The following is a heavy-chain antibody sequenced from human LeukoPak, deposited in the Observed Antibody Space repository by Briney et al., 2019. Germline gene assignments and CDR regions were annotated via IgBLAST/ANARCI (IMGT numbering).Heavy chain of an antibody. CDR1: GFMFSSNW. Sequence: GGSLRLSCAASGFMFSSNWMSWVRQAPGKGLEWVAVISYDGSNKYYADSVKGRFTISRDNSKNTLYLQMNSLRAEDTAVYYCARAHPSIAAAGTPPPIDYWGQGTLVTVSS. V-gene: IGHV3-30-3*01. J-gene: IGHJ4*02. CDR3: ARAHPSIAAAGTPPPIDY. CDR2: ISYDGSNK. D-gene: IGHD6-13*01.